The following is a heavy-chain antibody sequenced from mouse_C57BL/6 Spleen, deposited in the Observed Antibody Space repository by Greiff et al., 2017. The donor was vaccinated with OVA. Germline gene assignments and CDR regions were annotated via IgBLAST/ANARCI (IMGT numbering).Heavy chain of an antibody. Sequence: EVKLMESGGGLVQPGGSLSLSCAASGFTFTDYYMSWVRQPPGKALEWLGFIRNKANGYTTEYSASVKGRFTISRDNSQSILYLQMNALRAEDSATYYCARYLLRDYAMDYWGQGTSVTVSS. CDR3: ARYLLRDYAMDY. CDR1: GFTFTDYY. CDR2: IRNKANGYTT. V-gene: IGHV7-3*01. J-gene: IGHJ4*01. D-gene: IGHD1-1*01.